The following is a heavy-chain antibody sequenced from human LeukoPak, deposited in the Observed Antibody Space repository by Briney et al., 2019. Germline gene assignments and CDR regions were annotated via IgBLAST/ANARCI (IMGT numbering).Heavy chain of an antibody. J-gene: IGHJ3*02. D-gene: IGHD3-22*01. CDR2: VIPIFGTA. V-gene: IGHV1-69*05. CDR1: VGTFSSYA. Sequence: ASVKVSCKASVGTFSSYAISWGRQAPGQGLEWVGGVIPIFGTANYAQKFQGRVTITTDESTSTAYRELSRLRYEDTAVYYCAGYYYDSSGYYDAFDIWGQGTMVTVSS. CDR3: AGYYYDSSGYYDAFDI.